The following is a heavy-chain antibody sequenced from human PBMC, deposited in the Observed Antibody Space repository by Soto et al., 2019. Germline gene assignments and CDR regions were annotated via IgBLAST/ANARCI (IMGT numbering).Heavy chain of an antibody. J-gene: IGHJ6*02. V-gene: IGHV1-18*01. CDR2: ISAYNGNT. Sequence: ASVKVSCKASGYTFTSYGISWVRQAPGQGLEWMGWISAYNGNTNYAQKLQGRVTMTTDTPKNQFSLKLSSVTAADTAVYYCARHNYDSSGYYHYYYGMDVWGQGTTVTVSS. CDR3: ARHNYDSSGYYHYYYGMDV. D-gene: IGHD3-22*01. CDR1: GYTFTSYG.